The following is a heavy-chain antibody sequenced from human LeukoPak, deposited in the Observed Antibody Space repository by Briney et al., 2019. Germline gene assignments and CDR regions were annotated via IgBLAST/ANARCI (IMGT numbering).Heavy chain of an antibody. Sequence: GGSLRLSCAASGFTFSSYGMYWVRQAPGKGLEWVAFIRYDGSNKYYADSVKGRFTISRDNSKNTLYLQMNSLRAEDTAVYYCAKRNPHISGTTKYHYYYYMDVWGKGTTVTISS. CDR3: AKRNPHISGTTKYHYYYYMDV. D-gene: IGHD1-20*01. CDR2: IRYDGSNK. J-gene: IGHJ6*03. CDR1: GFTFSSYG. V-gene: IGHV3-30*02.